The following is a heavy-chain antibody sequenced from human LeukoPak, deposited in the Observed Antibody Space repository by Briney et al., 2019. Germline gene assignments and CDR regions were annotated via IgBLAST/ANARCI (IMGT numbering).Heavy chain of an antibody. D-gene: IGHD6-13*01. V-gene: IGHV4-39*07. CDR1: GGSISSSSYC. Sequence: SETLSLTCTVSGGSISSSSYCWGWIRQPPGKVLELNGSICYSGSTFYHPSLKSRVTISVDTSKNQFSLKLSSVLAADTAVYYCARNDRIAAAPRGFDPWGQGTLVSVSS. J-gene: IGHJ5*02. CDR3: ARNDRIAAAPRGFDP. CDR2: ICYSGST.